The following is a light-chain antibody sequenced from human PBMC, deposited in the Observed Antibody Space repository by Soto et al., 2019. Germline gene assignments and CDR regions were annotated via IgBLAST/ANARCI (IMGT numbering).Light chain of an antibody. CDR1: QSVSSY. CDR3: QQRSNWPF. CDR2: DAS. Sequence: EIVLTQSPATLSLSPGERATLSCRASQSVSSYLAWYQQKPGQAPRLLIYDASNRATGIPARFSGSGSGTDFTLTISSLEPEDFAFYYCQQRSNWPFFGGGTKVEIK. V-gene: IGKV3-11*01. J-gene: IGKJ4*01.